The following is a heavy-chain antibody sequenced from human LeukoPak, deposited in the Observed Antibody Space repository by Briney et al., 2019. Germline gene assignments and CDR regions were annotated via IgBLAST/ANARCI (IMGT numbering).Heavy chain of an antibody. J-gene: IGHJ5*01. CDR1: GDSISGFY. CDR3: VLAPNSNWFDF. V-gene: IGHV4-59*12. D-gene: IGHD2-8*01. CDR2: THYSGTT. Sequence: KPSETLSLTCSVSGDSISGFYWNWIRQSPKKGLEWIAVTHYSGTTNYNPSLKSRVTISIDTSRQQFFLKLSSVTAADTAVYYCVLAPNSNWFDFWGQGTRVTVSS.